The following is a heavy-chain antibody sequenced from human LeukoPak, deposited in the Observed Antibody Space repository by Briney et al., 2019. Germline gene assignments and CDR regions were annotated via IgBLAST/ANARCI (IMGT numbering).Heavy chain of an antibody. CDR2: INWNGGST. Sequence: RGSLRLSCAVSGFTFAVYGMSWDSQAPGKGLEWVSGINWNGGSTGYTDSVKGRFTISRDNAKNSLYMQVNSLRAEDTSLYYCARDRVGPEAYAFDIWGQGTMVTVSS. CDR1: GFTFAVYG. CDR3: ARDRVGPEAYAFDI. D-gene: IGHD1-26*01. V-gene: IGHV3-20*04. J-gene: IGHJ3*02.